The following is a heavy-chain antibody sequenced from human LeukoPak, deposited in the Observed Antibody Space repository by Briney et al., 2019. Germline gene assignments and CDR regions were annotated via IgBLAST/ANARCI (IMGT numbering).Heavy chain of an antibody. CDR2: IIPIFGTA. CDR3: ARAYHQLQIFDY. Sequence: SVKVSCKASGGTFSSYAISWVRQAPGQGLEWMGGIIPIFGTANYAQKFQGRVTITADESTSTAYMELSSLRSEDTAVYYCARAYHQLQIFDYWGQGTLVTVSS. CDR1: GGTFSSYA. J-gene: IGHJ4*02. D-gene: IGHD2-2*01. V-gene: IGHV1-69*13.